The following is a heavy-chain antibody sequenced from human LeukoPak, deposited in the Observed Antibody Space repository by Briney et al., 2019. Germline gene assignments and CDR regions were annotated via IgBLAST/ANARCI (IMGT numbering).Heavy chain of an antibody. CDR3: VTGPTGTTIDY. Sequence: GASVKVSCKVSGYTLTELSIHWVRQAPGKGLEWMGGFDPEDGETIYAQKFQGRVTMTEDTSTDTAYMEVSSLRSEDTAMYYCVTGPTGTTIDYWGQGTLVTVSS. V-gene: IGHV1-24*01. J-gene: IGHJ4*02. CDR2: FDPEDGET. CDR1: GYTLTELS. D-gene: IGHD1-1*01.